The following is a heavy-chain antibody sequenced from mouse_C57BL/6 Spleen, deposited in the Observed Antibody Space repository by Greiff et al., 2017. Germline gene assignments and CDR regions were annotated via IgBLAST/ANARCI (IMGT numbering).Heavy chain of an antibody. CDR1: GYTFTDYN. V-gene: IGHV1-22*01. D-gene: IGHD2-1*01. CDR2: INPNNGGT. J-gene: IGHJ4*01. Sequence: EVKLQQSGPELVKPGASVKMSCKASGYTFTDYNMHWVKQSHGKSLEWIGYINPNNGGTSYNQKFKGKATLTVNKSSSTAYMELRSLTSEDSAVYYCATFYYDYEAMDYWGQGTSVTVSS. CDR3: ATFYYDYEAMDY.